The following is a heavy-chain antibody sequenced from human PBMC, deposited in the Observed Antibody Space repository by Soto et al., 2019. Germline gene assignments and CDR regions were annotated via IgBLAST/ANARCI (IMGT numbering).Heavy chain of an antibody. Sequence: PSETLSLTCTVSGASIDAYYWTWIRQPPGKGLEWIGYIYYGGSTDYNPSLKSRVTISIDASRTHFSLKLSSVTAADTAVYYCARQLVTGYNDHWGQGALVTVS. CDR1: GASIDAYY. D-gene: IGHD2-2*02. CDR2: IYYGGST. V-gene: IGHV4-59*01. CDR3: ARQLVTGYNDH. J-gene: IGHJ5*02.